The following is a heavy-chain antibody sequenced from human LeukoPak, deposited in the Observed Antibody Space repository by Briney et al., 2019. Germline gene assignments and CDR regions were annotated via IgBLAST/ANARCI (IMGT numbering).Heavy chain of an antibody. Sequence: GGSLRLSCAASGFTFSSYAMSWVRQAPGKGLEWVSAISGSGGRTYYADSVKGRFTISRDNSKNTLYLQMNSLRAEDTAVYYCAKVLGYSYGLDYWGQGTLATVSS. CDR1: GFTFSSYA. J-gene: IGHJ4*02. CDR2: ISGSGGRT. D-gene: IGHD5-18*01. V-gene: IGHV3-23*01. CDR3: AKVLGYSYGLDY.